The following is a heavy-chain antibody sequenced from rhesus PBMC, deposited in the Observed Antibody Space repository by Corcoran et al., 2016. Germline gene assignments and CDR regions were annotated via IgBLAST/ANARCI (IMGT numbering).Heavy chain of an antibody. CDR2: ISVSSGST. V-gene: IGHV4-99*01. CDR1: GYSISSGYF. D-gene: IGHD1-26*01. Sequence: QVQLQESGPGLVKPSETLSLTCAVSGYSISSGYFWGWIRQPPGKGLEYIGYISVSSGSTYYNPSLKSRVTISKDTSKNQFSLKLSSVTAADTAVYYCARQNNWNYVGYFDYWGQGVLVTVSS. CDR3: ARQNNWNYVGYFDY. J-gene: IGHJ4*01.